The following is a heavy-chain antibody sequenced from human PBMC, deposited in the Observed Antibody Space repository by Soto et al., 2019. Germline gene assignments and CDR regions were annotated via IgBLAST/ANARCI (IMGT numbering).Heavy chain of an antibody. CDR2: IYYSGST. D-gene: IGHD3-22*01. Sequence: SETLSLTCTVSGGSISSYYWSWIRQPPGKGLEWIGYIYYSGSTNYNPSLKSRVTISVDTSKNQFSLKLSSVTAADTAVYYCARETSHYYDSSQGPLRRYFDYWGQGTLVPVSS. CDR3: ARETSHYYDSSQGPLRRYFDY. V-gene: IGHV4-59*01. CDR1: GGSISSYY. J-gene: IGHJ4*02.